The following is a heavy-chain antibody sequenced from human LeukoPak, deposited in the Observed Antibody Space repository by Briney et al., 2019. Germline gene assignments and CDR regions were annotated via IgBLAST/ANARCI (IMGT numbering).Heavy chain of an antibody. D-gene: IGHD2-2*02. CDR3: TREYPYFDY. J-gene: IGHJ4*02. Sequence: GGSLRLSCSASGFTFSSYAMHWVRQAPGKGLEWVGRIKSKTDGGTTDYAAPVKGRFTISRDDSKNTLYLQMNSLKTEDTAVYYCTREYPYFDYWGQGTLVTVSS. CDR1: GFTFSSYA. V-gene: IGHV3-15*01. CDR2: IKSKTDGGTT.